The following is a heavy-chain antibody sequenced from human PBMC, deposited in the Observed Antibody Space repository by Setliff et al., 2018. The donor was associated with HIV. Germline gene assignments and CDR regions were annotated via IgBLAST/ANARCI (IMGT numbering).Heavy chain of an antibody. J-gene: IGHJ4*02. CDR1: GFTFSNAW. Sequence: PGGSLRLSCAASGFTFSNAWMSWVRQAPGKGLEWVSYISSSGSTIYYADSVKGRFITFRDNAKNSVFLQMNSLRAEDTGVYYCATQTGFYNSHWYDYWGQGTMVTVSS. CDR2: ISSSGSTI. CDR3: ATQTGFYNSHWYDY. V-gene: IGHV3-11*04. D-gene: IGHD6-13*01.